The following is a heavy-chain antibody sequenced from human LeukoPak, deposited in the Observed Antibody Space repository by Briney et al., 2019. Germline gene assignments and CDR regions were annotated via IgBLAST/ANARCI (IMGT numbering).Heavy chain of an antibody. J-gene: IGHJ6*02. CDR1: GFTFSSYA. Sequence: GRSLRLSCAASGFTFSSYAMNWVRQAPGRGLEWVSAISGSGGSTYYADSVKGRFTISRDNSKNTLYLQVNSLRAEDTAVYYCAKDRIAAVGTPYYYYGMDVWGQGTTVIVSS. V-gene: IGHV3-23*01. D-gene: IGHD6-13*01. CDR3: AKDRIAAVGTPYYYYGMDV. CDR2: ISGSGGST.